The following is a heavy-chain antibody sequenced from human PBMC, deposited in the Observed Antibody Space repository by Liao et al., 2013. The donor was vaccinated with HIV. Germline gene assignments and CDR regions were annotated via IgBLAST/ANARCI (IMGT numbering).Heavy chain of an antibody. D-gene: IGHD7-27*01. V-gene: IGHV4-34*01. CDR3: ARAEFATGDRLVD. CDR2: INYSGKT. CDR1: GGSFSGHY. J-gene: IGHJ4*02. Sequence: QVQLQQWGAGLLKPSETLSLTCAVFGGSFSGHYWSWIRQSPGKGLEWIGEINYSGKTNYRPSLESRVAISIDTSNRQFSLNLDSVTAADTAVYFCARAEFATGDRLVDWGQGTLVVVSS.